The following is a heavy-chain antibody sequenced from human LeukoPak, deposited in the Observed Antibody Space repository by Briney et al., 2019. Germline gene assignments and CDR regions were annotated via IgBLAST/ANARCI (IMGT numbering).Heavy chain of an antibody. J-gene: IGHJ4*02. CDR2: ISYDGSNK. CDR1: GFTFSSYA. Sequence: GSLRLSCAASGFTFSSYAMHWVRQAPGKGLEWVAVISYDGSNKYYADSVKGRFTISRDNSKNTLYLQMNSLRAEDTAVYYCARVRGSGSQPFDYWGQGTLVTVSS. V-gene: IGHV3-30*04. D-gene: IGHD3-22*01. CDR3: ARVRGSGSQPFDY.